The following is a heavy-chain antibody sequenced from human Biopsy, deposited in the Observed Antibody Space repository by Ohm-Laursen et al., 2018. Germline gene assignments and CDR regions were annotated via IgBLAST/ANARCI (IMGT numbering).Heavy chain of an antibody. CDR3: AGESDSSGYYYRDY. CDR2: INHSGST. J-gene: IGHJ4*02. V-gene: IGHV4-34*01. D-gene: IGHD3-22*01. Sequence: SDTLSLTCAVYGGSFTGYYWSWIRQPPGKGLEWIGEINHSGSTNYNPSLKSRVTISLDTSKNQLSLKLSSVTAADTAVYYCAGESDSSGYYYRDYWGQGTLVTVSS. CDR1: GGSFTGYY.